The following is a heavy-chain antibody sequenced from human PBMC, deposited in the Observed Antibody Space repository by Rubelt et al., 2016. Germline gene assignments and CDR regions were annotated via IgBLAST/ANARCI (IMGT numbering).Heavy chain of an antibody. CDR3: ARVLLNEYSYGSVPFLGFYYDYGMDV. V-gene: IGHV1-18*01. CDR2: ISAYNGNT. D-gene: IGHD5-18*01. Sequence: GASVKVSCKASGYTFTSYGISWVRQAPGQGLEWMGWISAYNGNTNYAQKLQGRVTMTTDTSTSTAYMELRSLRSDDTAVYYCARVLLNEYSYGSVPFLGFYYDYGMDVWGQGTTVTVSS. J-gene: IGHJ6*02. CDR1: GYTFTSYG.